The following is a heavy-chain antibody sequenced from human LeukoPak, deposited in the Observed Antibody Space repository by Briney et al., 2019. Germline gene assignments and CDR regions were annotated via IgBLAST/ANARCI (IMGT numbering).Heavy chain of an antibody. V-gene: IGHV3-53*01. CDR1: GFTVSSNY. D-gene: IGHD2-2*01. CDR3: ARVVVVPASNSDNWFDP. Sequence: GGSLRLSCAASGFTVSSNYMSWVRQAPGKGLEWVSVIYSGGSTYYADSVKGRFTISRDNSKNTLYLQMNSLRAEDTAVYYCARVVVVPASNSDNWFDPWGQGTLVTVSS. J-gene: IGHJ5*02. CDR2: IYSGGST.